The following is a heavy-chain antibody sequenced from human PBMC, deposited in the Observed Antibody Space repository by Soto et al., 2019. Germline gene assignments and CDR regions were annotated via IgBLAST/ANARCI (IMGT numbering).Heavy chain of an antibody. J-gene: IGHJ6*02. V-gene: IGHV1-69*13. CDR1: GGTFSSYA. CDR2: IIPIFGTA. D-gene: IGHD2-2*01. CDR3: AVVPAAAYGMDV. Sequence: SVKVSCKASGGTFSSYAISWVRQAPGQGLEWMGGIIPIFGTANYAQKFQGRVTITADESTSTAYMELSSLRSEDTAVYCCAVVPAAAYGMDVWGQGTTVTVSS.